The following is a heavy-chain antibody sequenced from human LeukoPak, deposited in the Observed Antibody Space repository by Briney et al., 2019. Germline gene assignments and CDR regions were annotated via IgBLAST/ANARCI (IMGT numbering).Heavy chain of an antibody. CDR3: ARHDVVPVIRRGFDF. CDR2: IFYSGTT. D-gene: IGHD2-21*02. CDR1: GGSVSGYY. Sequence: SETLSLTCTVSGGSVSGYYWSWIRQSPGKGLEWIGYIFYSGTTLYSPSLKSRVTMSVDMSENQFSLKLTSVTAADTAVYYCARHDVVPVIRRGFDFWGQGILVTVSS. J-gene: IGHJ4*02. V-gene: IGHV4-59*08.